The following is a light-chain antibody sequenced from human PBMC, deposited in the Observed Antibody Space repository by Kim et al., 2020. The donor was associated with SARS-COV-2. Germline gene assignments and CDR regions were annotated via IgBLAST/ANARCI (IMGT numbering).Light chain of an antibody. CDR1: QTITTKY. CDR3: QHYGSSPLA. Sequence: SPGERATLSCRASQTITTKYLAWYQQKPGQAPRLLIHGVSNRATGIPDRFSASGSGTDFTLTVSRLEPEDFSLYFCQHYGSSPLAFGGGTKVDIK. CDR2: GVS. J-gene: IGKJ4*01. V-gene: IGKV3-20*01.